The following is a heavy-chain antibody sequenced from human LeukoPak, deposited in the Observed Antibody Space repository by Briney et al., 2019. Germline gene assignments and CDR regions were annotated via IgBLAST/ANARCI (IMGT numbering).Heavy chain of an antibody. J-gene: IGHJ4*02. Sequence: KSSETLSLTCTVSGASFSSSYWSWIRQSPGKGLEWIGYVHYTGGTNYNPSLKSRVTISVDTSKNQFSLKLTSVTAADTAVYFCAARSWGYSAPDYWGQGTLVTVSS. V-gene: IGHV4-59*01. CDR1: GASFSSSY. CDR2: VHYTGGT. D-gene: IGHD2-15*01. CDR3: AARSWGYSAPDY.